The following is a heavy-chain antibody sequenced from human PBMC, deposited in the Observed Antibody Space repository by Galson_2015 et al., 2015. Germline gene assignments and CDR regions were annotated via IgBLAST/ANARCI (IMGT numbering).Heavy chain of an antibody. CDR2: ISGSGGST. CDR3: AKAPQYYGSGRTDFDY. D-gene: IGHD3-10*01. J-gene: IGHJ4*02. CDR1: GFTFSSYA. V-gene: IGHV3-23*01. Sequence: SLRLSCAASGFTFSSYAMSWVRQAPGKGLEWVSAISGSGGSTYYADSVKGRFTISRGNSKNTLYLQMNSLRAEDTAVYYCAKAPQYYGSGRTDFDYWGQGTLVTVSS.